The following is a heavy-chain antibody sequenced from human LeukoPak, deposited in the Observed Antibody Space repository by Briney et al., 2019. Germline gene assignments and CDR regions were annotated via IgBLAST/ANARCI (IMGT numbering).Heavy chain of an antibody. J-gene: IGHJ4*02. V-gene: IGHV1-46*01. Sequence: ASVKVSCKASGYTFTSYYMHWVRQAPGQGLEWMGIINPSGGSTSYAQKFQGRVTMTRDMSTSTVYMELSSLRSEDTAVYYCATTYYYDSSGYFPPPPLDYWGQGTLVTVSS. CDR3: ATTYYYDSSGYFPPPPLDY. CDR2: INPSGGST. D-gene: IGHD3-22*01. CDR1: GYTFTSYY.